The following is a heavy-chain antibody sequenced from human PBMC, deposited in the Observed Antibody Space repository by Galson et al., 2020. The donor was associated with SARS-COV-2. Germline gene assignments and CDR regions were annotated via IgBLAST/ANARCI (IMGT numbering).Heavy chain of an antibody. CDR1: GFSLSTSGVG. CDR3: AHAERLRYFDWLSNYWYFDL. CDR2: IYWDDDK. J-gene: IGHJ2*01. Sequence: KMSGPTLVNPTQTLTLTCTFSGFSLSTSGVGVGWIRQHPGKALEWLALIYWDDDKRYSPSLKSRLTITKDTSKNQVVLTMTNMDPVDTATYYCAHAERLRYFDWLSNYWYFDLWGRGTLVTVSS. D-gene: IGHD3-9*01. V-gene: IGHV2-5*02.